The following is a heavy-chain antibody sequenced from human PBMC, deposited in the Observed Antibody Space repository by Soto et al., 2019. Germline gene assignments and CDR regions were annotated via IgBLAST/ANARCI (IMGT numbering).Heavy chain of an antibody. CDR3: ARDRDSSSWYGRGEYWFDP. Sequence: PGGSLRLSCAASGFTFSDYYMSWIRQAPGKGLEWVSYISSSGSTIYYADSVKGRFTISRDNAKNSLYLQMNSLRAEDTAVYYCARDRDSSSWYGRGEYWFDPWGQGTLVTVSS. V-gene: IGHV3-11*01. CDR2: ISSSGSTI. D-gene: IGHD6-13*01. CDR1: GFTFSDYY. J-gene: IGHJ5*02.